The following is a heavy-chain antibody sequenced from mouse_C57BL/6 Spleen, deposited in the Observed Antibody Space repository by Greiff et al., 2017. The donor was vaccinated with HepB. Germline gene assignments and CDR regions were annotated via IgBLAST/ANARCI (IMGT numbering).Heavy chain of an antibody. Sequence: EVKLLESGGGLVQPGGSMKLSCVASGFTFSNYWMNWVRQSPEKGLEWVAQIRLKSDNYATHYAESVKGRFTISRDDSKSSVYLQMNNLRAEDTGIYYCTRDWAFAYWGQGTLVTVSA. V-gene: IGHV6-3*01. J-gene: IGHJ3*01. CDR1: GFTFSNYW. CDR2: IRLKSDNYAT. CDR3: TRDWAFAY. D-gene: IGHD4-1*01.